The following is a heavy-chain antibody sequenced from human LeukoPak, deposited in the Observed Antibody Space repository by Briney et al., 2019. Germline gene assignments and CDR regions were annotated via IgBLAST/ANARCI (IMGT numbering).Heavy chain of an antibody. CDR1: GFTFSTFG. J-gene: IGHJ4*02. CDR3: AKNRGATFSGTFDY. Sequence: PGGSLRLSCAASGFAASGFTFSTFGMHWVRQAPGEGLEWVAFVRYDGTNKYYADSVKGRFTISRDDSKNTLYLQMNSLRAEDTAMYYCAKNRGATFSGTFDYWGQGTLVTVSS. V-gene: IGHV3-30*02. D-gene: IGHD1-26*01. CDR2: VRYDGTNK.